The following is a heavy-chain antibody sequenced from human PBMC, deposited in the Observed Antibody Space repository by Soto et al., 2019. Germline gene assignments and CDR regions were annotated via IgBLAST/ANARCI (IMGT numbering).Heavy chain of an antibody. CDR1: GFTFDDYA. CDR2: ISWNSGSI. Sequence: EVQLVESGGGLVQPGRSLRLSCAASGFTFDDYAMHWVRQAPGKGLEWVSGISWNSGSIGYADSVKGRFTISRDNAKKSLYLQMNSLRAEDTALYYCAKDFTNYYYYYYMDVWGKGTTVTVSS. CDR3: AKDFTNYYYYYYMDV. V-gene: IGHV3-9*01. D-gene: IGHD2-2*01. J-gene: IGHJ6*03.